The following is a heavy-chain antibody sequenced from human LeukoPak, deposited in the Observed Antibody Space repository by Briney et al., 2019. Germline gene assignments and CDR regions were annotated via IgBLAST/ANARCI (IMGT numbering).Heavy chain of an antibody. CDR1: GGSISSYY. V-gene: IGHV4-59*12. D-gene: IGHD4-17*01. CDR3: AKDPNGDYLGAFDF. J-gene: IGHJ3*01. CDR2: IYYSGST. Sequence: PSETLSLTCAVSGGSISSYYWSWIRQPPGKGLEWIGYIYYSGSTNYNPSLKSRVTISVDTSKNQFSLKLSSVTAADTAVYYCAKDPNGDYLGAFDFWGPGTLVTVSS.